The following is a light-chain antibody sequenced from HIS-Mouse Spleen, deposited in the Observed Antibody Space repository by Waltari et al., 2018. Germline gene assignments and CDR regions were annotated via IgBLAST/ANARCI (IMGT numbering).Light chain of an antibody. Sequence: SYELTQPPSVSVSPGQTARITCSGDALPKQYAYWYQQKPGQAPVLGIYNDRGRPSGIPERVSGSSSRTTVTLTISGVQAEDEADYYCQSADSSGTYVFGGGTKLTVL. CDR2: NDR. J-gene: IGLJ2*01. CDR1: ALPKQY. CDR3: QSADSSGTYV. V-gene: IGLV3-25*03.